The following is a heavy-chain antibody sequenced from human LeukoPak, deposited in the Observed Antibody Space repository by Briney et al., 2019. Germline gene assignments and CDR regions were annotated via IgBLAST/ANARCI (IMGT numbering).Heavy chain of an antibody. Sequence: GGSLRLSCSASGFTFSGYWMSWVRQAPGKGLEWVANIKQDGSEKYYVDSVKGGFTISRDNAKTSPCLQMNSLRGEDTAVYYCARDTPGEESHWGQGTLVTVSS. J-gene: IGHJ4*02. D-gene: IGHD2-2*01. CDR2: IKQDGSEK. CDR3: ARDTPGEESH. V-gene: IGHV3-7*01. CDR1: GFTFSGYW.